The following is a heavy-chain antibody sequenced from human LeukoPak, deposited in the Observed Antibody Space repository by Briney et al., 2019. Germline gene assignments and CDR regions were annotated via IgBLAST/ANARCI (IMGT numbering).Heavy chain of an antibody. J-gene: IGHJ4*02. Sequence: PGGSLRLSCAASGFSFSRYVMSWVRQAPGKGLEWVSSISDSGGTTYYADSVKGRFTISRDNFKNTLYLEMNSMRTEDTAVYHCAKGFESGTVDYWGQGTLVTVSS. CDR1: GFSFSRYV. CDR2: ISDSGGTT. V-gene: IGHV3-23*01. CDR3: AKGFESGTVDY. D-gene: IGHD2-2*01.